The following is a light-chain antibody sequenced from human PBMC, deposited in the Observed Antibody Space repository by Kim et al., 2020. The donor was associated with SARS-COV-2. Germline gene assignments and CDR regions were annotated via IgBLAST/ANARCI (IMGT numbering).Light chain of an antibody. V-gene: IGLV3-1*01. J-gene: IGLJ3*02. CDR2: QDS. Sequence: VSPGQTASITCSGDKLGDKYACWYQQKPGQSPVLVIYQDSKRPSGIPERFPGSNSGNTATLTISGTQAMDEADYYCQAWDSSTAGVFGGGTQLTVL. CDR3: QAWDSSTAGV. CDR1: KLGDKY.